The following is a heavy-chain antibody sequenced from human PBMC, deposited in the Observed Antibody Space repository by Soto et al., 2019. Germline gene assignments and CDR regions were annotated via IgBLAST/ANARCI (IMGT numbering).Heavy chain of an antibody. CDR1: GFTFDDYA. V-gene: IGHV3-9*01. CDR3: AKSHLSYVPGYFDY. J-gene: IGHJ4*02. CDR2: ISWNSGSI. D-gene: IGHD5-18*01. Sequence: PGGSLRLSCAASGFTFDDYAMHWVRQAPGKGLEWVSGISWNSGSIGYADSVKGQFTISRDNAKNSLYLQMNSLRAEDTALYYCAKSHLSYVPGYFDYWGQGTLVTVSS.